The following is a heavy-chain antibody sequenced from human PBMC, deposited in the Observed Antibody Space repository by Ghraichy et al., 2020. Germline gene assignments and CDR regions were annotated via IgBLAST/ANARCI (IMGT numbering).Heavy chain of an antibody. CDR1: GFTVSSKY. V-gene: IGHV3-66*04. CDR3: ARRLYGITPAYYYGMDV. D-gene: IGHD3-16*01. J-gene: IGHJ6*02. Sequence: LSLTCAASGFTVSSKYMAWVRQAPGKGLEWVSVIYDDGTTYYIDSVKGRFTISRDNFRNTLYLQMNSLTDEDAAVYYCARRLYGITPAYYYGMDVWGQGTMVTVSS. CDR2: IYDDGTT.